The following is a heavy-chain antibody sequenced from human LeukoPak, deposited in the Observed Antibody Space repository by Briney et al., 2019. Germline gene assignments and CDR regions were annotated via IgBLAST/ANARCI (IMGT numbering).Heavy chain of an antibody. D-gene: IGHD4-23*01. Sequence: GGSLRLSCAASGFTFSNYALSWVRQAPGKGLEWVAVISYDGSNKYYADSVKGRFTISRDNSKNTLYLQMNSLRPEDTAVYYCARGARKGDDYGGFFDYWGQGTLVTVSS. CDR3: ARGARKGDDYGGFFDY. CDR2: ISYDGSNK. CDR1: GFTFSNYA. J-gene: IGHJ4*02. V-gene: IGHV3-30*04.